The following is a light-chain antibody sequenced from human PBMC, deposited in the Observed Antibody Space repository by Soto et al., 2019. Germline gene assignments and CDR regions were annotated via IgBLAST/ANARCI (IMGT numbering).Light chain of an antibody. CDR1: QSISSN. J-gene: IGKJ1*01. CDR2: GAS. Sequence: EIMMTQSPATLSVSPGERVTLSCRASQSISSNLAWYQQKPGQAPRLLIYGASTRATGIPARFSGSGSGTGFTLTISSLQSEDFAVYYCQQYNNWPPWTFGQGTKVEIK. CDR3: QQYNNWPPWT. V-gene: IGKV3-15*01.